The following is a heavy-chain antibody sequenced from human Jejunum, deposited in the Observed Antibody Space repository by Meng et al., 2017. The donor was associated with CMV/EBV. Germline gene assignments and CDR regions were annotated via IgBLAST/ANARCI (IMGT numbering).Heavy chain of an antibody. V-gene: IGHV3-48*03. CDR1: FSEYE. Sequence: FSEYEMNWVRQAPGKGLEWISFISPSGNEMHYGDSVKGRFTISRDNAKNSLYLHMNSLRAEDTAVYCCARDYIHRQIFGSTKRDFWGQGTRVTVSS. J-gene: IGHJ4*02. D-gene: IGHD3-3*01. CDR3: ARDYIHRQIFGSTKRDF. CDR2: ISPSGNEM.